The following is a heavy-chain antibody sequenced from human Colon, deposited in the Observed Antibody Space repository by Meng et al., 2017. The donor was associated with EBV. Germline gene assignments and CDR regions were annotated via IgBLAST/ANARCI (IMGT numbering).Heavy chain of an antibody. Sequence: QVQLQESGPGLVQPSPTLALTFPVAGGSISSGDYYWSWIRQPPGKGLEWIGYIYYSGSTYSNASLKSRVTISIDRSKNQFSLKLSSVTAADTAVYYCARDRKHYGERGWFDPWGQGTLVTVSS. V-gene: IGHV4-30-4*01. CDR1: GGSISSGDYY. CDR2: IYYSGST. CDR3: ARDRKHYGERGWFDP. J-gene: IGHJ5*02. D-gene: IGHD4-17*01.